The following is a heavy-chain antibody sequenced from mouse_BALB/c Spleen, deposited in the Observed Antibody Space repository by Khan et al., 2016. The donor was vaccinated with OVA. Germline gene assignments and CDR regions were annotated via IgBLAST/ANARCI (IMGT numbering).Heavy chain of an antibody. J-gene: IGHJ4*01. CDR2: IWGGGGT. Sequence: QVQLKQSGPGLVAPSQSLSITCTVSGFSLSRYNIHWVRQPPGKGLEWLGMIWGGGGTDYNSTLKSRLSITKDNSESHVFLKRNSLQTDDTAMYYGARAYYRYDGYYAMDYWGQGTAVTVPS. CDR1: GFSLSRYN. CDR3: ARAYYRYDGYYAMDY. D-gene: IGHD2-14*01. V-gene: IGHV2-6-4*01.